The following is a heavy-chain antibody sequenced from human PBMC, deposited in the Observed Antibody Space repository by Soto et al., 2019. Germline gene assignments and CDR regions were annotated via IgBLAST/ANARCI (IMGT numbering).Heavy chain of an antibody. V-gene: IGHV4-34*01. J-gene: IGHJ5*02. CDR3: ARGSRITIFGVVIKNWFDP. D-gene: IGHD3-3*01. CDR2: INHSGST. CDR1: GGSFSGYY. Sequence: SETLSLTWAVYGGSFSGYYWSWIRQPTGKGLEWIGEINHSGSTNYNPSLKSRVTISVDTSKNQFSLKLSSVTAADTAVYYCARGSRITIFGVVIKNWFDPWGQGTLVTVSS.